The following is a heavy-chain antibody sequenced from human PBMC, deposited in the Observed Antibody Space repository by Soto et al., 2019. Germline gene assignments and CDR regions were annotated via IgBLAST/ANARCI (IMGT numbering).Heavy chain of an antibody. D-gene: IGHD1-26*01. CDR1: GFTFSSYS. V-gene: IGHV3-21*01. CDR3: ARDREGVGAGLF. CDR2: ISSSSTYI. J-gene: IGHJ3*01. Sequence: GGSLRLSCAASGFTFSSYSMNWVRQAPGKGLEWVSSISSSSTYIYYADSVKGRFTISRDNAKNSLYLQMNSLRAEDTAVYYCARDREGVGAGLFWGQGTMVTVSS.